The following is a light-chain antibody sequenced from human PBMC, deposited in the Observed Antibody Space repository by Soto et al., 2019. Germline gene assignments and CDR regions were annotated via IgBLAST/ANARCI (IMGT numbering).Light chain of an antibody. J-gene: IGKJ1*01. CDR3: HQYNTWPPWT. CDR2: RAS. V-gene: IGKV3-15*01. Sequence: EIVMTQSPATLSLSPGERATLSCRASQTIDNTLAWYQQKPGQAPRLLIYRASTRATGVPARFSGSGSGTEFTLTISSLQSEDFAVYYCHQYNTWPPWTFGPGTKVDI. CDR1: QTIDNT.